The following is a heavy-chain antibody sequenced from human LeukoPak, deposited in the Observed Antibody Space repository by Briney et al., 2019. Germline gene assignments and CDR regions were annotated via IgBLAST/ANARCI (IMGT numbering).Heavy chain of an antibody. Sequence: HPGGSLRLSCAASRFTFSIFGMHWVRQAPGKGLEWIAVISSDGTNKYYADSVRGRFTISRNNSKDTLYLQMSSLRIEDTAIYYCRAETRYRDYYYDYWGQGTLVIVSS. CDR1: RFTFSIFG. CDR3: RAETRYRDYYYDY. CDR2: ISSDGTNK. V-gene: IGHV3-30*03. D-gene: IGHD3-22*01. J-gene: IGHJ4*02.